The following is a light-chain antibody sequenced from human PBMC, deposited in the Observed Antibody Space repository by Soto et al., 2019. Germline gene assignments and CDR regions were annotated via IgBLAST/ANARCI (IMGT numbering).Light chain of an antibody. Sequence: QSVLTQPPSVSAAPGQKVTISCSGSSSNIGGNSVSWYQQLPGTAPKLPIYDEDKRPSWIPDRFSGSKSGTSATLGITGFQTGDEADYYCGSWDSSLSAYVFATGSKVTVL. CDR2: DED. CDR1: SSNIGGNS. V-gene: IGLV1-51*01. CDR3: GSWDSSLSAYV. J-gene: IGLJ1*01.